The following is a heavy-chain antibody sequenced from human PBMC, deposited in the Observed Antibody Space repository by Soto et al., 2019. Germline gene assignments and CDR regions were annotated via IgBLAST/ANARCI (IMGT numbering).Heavy chain of an antibody. Sequence: VQLVESGGGLIQPGGSLRLSCAASGFTVSNNHMTWVRQAAGKGLELVSFVHGGGSTSYADSVKGRFTISRDNSKNTLYLQMDSLRAADTAIYSCAGRLTPAASLDYWGRGTLVTVSS. CDR2: VHGGGST. V-gene: IGHV3-53*01. D-gene: IGHD2-2*01. CDR1: GFTVSNNH. J-gene: IGHJ4*02. CDR3: AGRLTPAASLDY.